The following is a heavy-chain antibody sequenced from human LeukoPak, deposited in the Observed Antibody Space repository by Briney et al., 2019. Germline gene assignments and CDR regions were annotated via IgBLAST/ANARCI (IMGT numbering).Heavy chain of an antibody. J-gene: IGHJ3*02. Sequence: ASVKVSRKVSGYTLTELSMHWVRQAPGKGLEWMGGFDPEDGETIYAQKFQGRVTMTEDTSTDTTYMELSSLRSEDTAVYYCASRSHIVVVTARDAFDIWGQGTMVTVSS. V-gene: IGHV1-24*01. CDR3: ASRSHIVVVTARDAFDI. D-gene: IGHD2-21*02. CDR1: GYTLTELS. CDR2: FDPEDGET.